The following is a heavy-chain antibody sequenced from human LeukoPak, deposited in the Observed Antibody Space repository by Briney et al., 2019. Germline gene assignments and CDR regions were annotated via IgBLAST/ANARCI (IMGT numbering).Heavy chain of an antibody. J-gene: IGHJ5*02. Sequence: ASVKVSCKASGYMFTGYYIHWVRQAPGQGLEWMGWVSPKSGGTKYAQNFQGRVTMTSDTSINTAYLELRSLTSDDAALYYCARGPENLIWFDLWGQGTLVTVSS. CDR2: VSPKSGGT. V-gene: IGHV1-2*02. D-gene: IGHD1-14*01. CDR1: GYMFTGYY. CDR3: ARGPENLIWFDL.